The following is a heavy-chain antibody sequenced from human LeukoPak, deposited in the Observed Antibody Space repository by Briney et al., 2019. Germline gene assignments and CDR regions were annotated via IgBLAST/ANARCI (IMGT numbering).Heavy chain of an antibody. CDR1: GFTFSSYE. CDR3: ASSSWYALDY. Sequence: GGSLRLSCAASGFTFSSYEMNWVRQAPGKGLEWISYISSSGSTMYYADSVKGRFTISRDNAKNSLYLQMDSLRAEDTAIYYCASSSWYALDYWGQGTLVTVSS. CDR2: ISSSGSTM. V-gene: IGHV3-48*03. D-gene: IGHD6-13*01. J-gene: IGHJ4*02.